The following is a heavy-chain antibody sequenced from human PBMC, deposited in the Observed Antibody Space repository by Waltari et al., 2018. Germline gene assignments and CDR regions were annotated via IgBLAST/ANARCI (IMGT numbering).Heavy chain of an antibody. CDR3: VSGGWGIYFDY. V-gene: IGHV3-21*01. Sequence: EVQLVEAGGGLVKPGGSVRLACGDSGVSFTSYSMNWVRQAPGKGLEWVSSISSSTTYIHYADSVKGRFTISRDNAKNSLYLQMNSLRVEDTAVYYCVSGGWGIYFDYWGQGTVVTVSS. D-gene: IGHD7-27*01. CDR2: ISSSTTYI. CDR1: GVSFTSYS. J-gene: IGHJ4*02.